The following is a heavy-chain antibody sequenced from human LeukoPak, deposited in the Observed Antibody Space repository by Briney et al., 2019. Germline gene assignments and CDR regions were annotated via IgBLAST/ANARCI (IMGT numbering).Heavy chain of an antibody. Sequence: SETLSLTCSVSGGSLNEFYWTWVRQPPGKGLEWIGHIYSDGRTEYSPSLKSRLSLSVDTSRNQISLRLRSVTAADTAFYYCARDEGSVVRGAPSLWGQGTLVTVSS. V-gene: IGHV4-59*01. D-gene: IGHD3-10*01. CDR2: IYSDGRT. CDR3: ARDEGSVVRGAPSL. J-gene: IGHJ4*02. CDR1: GGSLNEFY.